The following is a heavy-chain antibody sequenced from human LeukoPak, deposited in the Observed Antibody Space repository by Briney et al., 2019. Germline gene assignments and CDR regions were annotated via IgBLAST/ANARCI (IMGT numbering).Heavy chain of an antibody. V-gene: IGHV3-23*01. CDR2: ISGSGGST. CDR1: GFTFSSYA. D-gene: IGHD3-10*01. Sequence: PGGSLRLSCAASGFTFSSYAMSWVRQAPGKGLEWVSAISGSGGSTYYADSVKGRFTISRDNSKNTLYLQMNSLRAEDTAVYYCAGELWFGENTNWFDPWGQGTLVTVSS. J-gene: IGHJ5*02. CDR3: AGELWFGENTNWFDP.